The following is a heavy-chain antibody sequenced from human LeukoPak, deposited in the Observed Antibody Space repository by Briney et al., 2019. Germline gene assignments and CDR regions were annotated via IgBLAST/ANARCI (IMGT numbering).Heavy chain of an antibody. CDR1: GGSISSYY. J-gene: IGHJ4*02. V-gene: IGHV4-59*01. D-gene: IGHD3-9*01. CDR3: ARGDILTGYWYYFDY. CDR2: IYYSGST. Sequence: PSETLSLTCTVSGGSISSYYWSWIRQPPGKGLEWIGYIYYSGSTNYNPSLKSRVTISVNTSKNQFSLKLSSVTAADTAVYYCARGDILTGYWYYFDYWGRGTLVTVSS.